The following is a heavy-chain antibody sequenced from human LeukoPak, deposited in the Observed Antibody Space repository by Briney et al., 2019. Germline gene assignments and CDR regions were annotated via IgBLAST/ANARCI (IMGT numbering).Heavy chain of an antibody. CDR3: AKDGRLGGYFDY. Sequence: GGSLTLSCPASGFTFSRYGMHWVRQAPGKELEWVAFIWYDGSNKYYADSVKGRFTISRDNSKNTLYLQMNSLRAEDTAVYYCAKDGRLGGYFDYWGQGTLVSVSS. V-gene: IGHV3-30*02. CDR2: IWYDGSNK. CDR1: GFTFSRYG. J-gene: IGHJ4*02. D-gene: IGHD2-15*01.